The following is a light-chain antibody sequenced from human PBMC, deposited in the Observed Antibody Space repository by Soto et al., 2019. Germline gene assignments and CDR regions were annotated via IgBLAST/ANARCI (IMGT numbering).Light chain of an antibody. V-gene: IGKV1-6*01. CDR3: LQHYNYPWT. Sequence: AIQMTQSPPFLSASVGDSLIITCRASQGIRNDLDWYQQKPGKAPKLLIYVASNLQSGDPSRFSGSGSDTEFTLTINSLQPEDFATYYCLQHYNYPWTFGQGTKVEI. CDR1: QGIRND. CDR2: VAS. J-gene: IGKJ1*01.